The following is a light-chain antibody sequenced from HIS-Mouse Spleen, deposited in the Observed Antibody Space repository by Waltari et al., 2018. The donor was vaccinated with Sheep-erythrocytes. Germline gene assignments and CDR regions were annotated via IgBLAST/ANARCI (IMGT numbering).Light chain of an antibody. V-gene: IGLV2-23*01. CDR2: EGS. CDR3: CSYAGSSTPWV. Sequence: QSALTQPASVSGSPGQSITISCTGTSSYVGSYTLVSWYQQHPGKAPKLMIYEGSKRPSGVSNRFSGSKSGNTASLTISGLQAEDEADYYCCSYAGSSTPWVFGGGTKLTVL. CDR1: SSYVGSYTL. J-gene: IGLJ3*02.